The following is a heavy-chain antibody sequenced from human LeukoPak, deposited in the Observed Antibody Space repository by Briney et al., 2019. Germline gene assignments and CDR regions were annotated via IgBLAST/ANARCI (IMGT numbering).Heavy chain of an antibody. CDR2: IYSGGST. D-gene: IGHD6-19*01. CDR3: ARGSRSGWYPTLDY. V-gene: IGHV3-66*01. CDR1: GFTFSSYE. Sequence: GGPLRLSCAASGFTFSSYEMNWVRQAPGKGLEWVSVIYSGGSTYYADSVKGRFTISRDNSKNTLYLQMNSLRAEDTAVYYCARGSRSGWYPTLDYWGQGTLVTVSS. J-gene: IGHJ4*02.